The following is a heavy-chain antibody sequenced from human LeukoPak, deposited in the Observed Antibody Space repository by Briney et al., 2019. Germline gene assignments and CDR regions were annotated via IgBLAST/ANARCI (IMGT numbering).Heavy chain of an antibody. CDR3: AKKRDYGDYHYNLNY. D-gene: IGHD4-17*01. V-gene: IGHV3-23*01. CDR1: GLSFSTYA. Sequence: GGSLRLSCGTSGLSFSTYAMHWVRQAPGKGLEWVSSISGGSDSGGNTYYSDSVKGRFIIARDNSKNTLYLQMNSLRAEDTAVYYCAKKRDYGDYHYNLNYWGQGTLVTVSS. J-gene: IGHJ4*02. CDR2: ISGGSDSGGNT.